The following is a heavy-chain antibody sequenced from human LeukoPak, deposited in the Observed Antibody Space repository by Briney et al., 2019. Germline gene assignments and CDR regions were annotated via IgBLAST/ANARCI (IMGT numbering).Heavy chain of an antibody. CDR2: IYYSGST. D-gene: IGHD6-13*01. J-gene: IGHJ4*02. Sequence: SETLSLTCTVSGGSISSYYWSWIRQPPGKGLEWIGYIYYSGSTNYNPSLKSRVTISVDTSKNQFSLKLSSVTAADTAVYYCARGRYATTWYPALDYWGQGTLVTVSS. CDR3: ARGRYATTWYPALDY. V-gene: IGHV4-59*01. CDR1: GGSISSYY.